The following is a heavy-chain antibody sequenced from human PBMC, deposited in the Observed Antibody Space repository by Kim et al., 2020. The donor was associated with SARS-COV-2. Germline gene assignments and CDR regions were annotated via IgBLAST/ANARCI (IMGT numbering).Heavy chain of an antibody. CDR3: ARGWRGYYGVDD. D-gene: IGHD3-3*01. V-gene: IGHV3-30-3*01. J-gene: IGHJ4*02. CDR2: ISYDGSNK. Sequence: GGSLRLSCAASGFTFSSYAMHWVRQAPGKGLEWVAVISYDGSNKYYADSVKGRFTISRDNSKNTLDLQMNSLRAEDTAVYYCARGWRGYYGVDDWGQGT. CDR1: GFTFSSYA.